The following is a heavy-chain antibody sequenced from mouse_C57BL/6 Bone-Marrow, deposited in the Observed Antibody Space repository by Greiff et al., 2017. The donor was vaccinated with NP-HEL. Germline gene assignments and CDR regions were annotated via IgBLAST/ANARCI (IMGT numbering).Heavy chain of an antibody. Sequence: VQLKQSGPELVKPGASVKISCKASGYSFTGYYMNWVKQSPEKSLEWIGEINPSTGGTTYNQKFKAKATLTVDKSSSTAYMQLKSLTSEDSAVYYCARKGDIYYDYDGVDYWGQGTTLTVSS. J-gene: IGHJ2*01. V-gene: IGHV1-42*01. CDR1: GYSFTGYY. D-gene: IGHD2-4*01. CDR3: ARKGDIYYDYDGVDY. CDR2: INPSTGGT.